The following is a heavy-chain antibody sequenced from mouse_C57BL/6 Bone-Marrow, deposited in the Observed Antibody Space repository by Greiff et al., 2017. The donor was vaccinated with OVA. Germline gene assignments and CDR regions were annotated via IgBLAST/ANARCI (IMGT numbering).Heavy chain of an antibody. J-gene: IGHJ2*01. CDR2: SRNKANDYTT. CDR1: GFTFSDFY. Sequence: EVKVVESGGGLVQSGRSLRLSCATSGFTFSDFYMEWVRQAPGKGLEWIAASRNKANDYTTEYSASVKGRFIVSRDTSQSILYLQMNALRAEDTAFFYCARHVSGGYFDYWGQGTTLTVSS. D-gene: IGHD1-3*01. V-gene: IGHV7-1*01. CDR3: ARHVSGGYFDY.